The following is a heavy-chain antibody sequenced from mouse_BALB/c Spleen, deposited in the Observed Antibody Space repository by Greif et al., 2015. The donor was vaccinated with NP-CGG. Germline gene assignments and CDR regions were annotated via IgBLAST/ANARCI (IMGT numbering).Heavy chain of an antibody. Sequence: VQLQQSGAELMRPGASVKISCKATGYTFSSYWIEWVKQRPGHGLEWIGEILPGSGSTNYNEKFKGKATFTADTSSNTAYMQLSSLTSEDSAVYYCARSEFIYYGTYWGQGTLVTVSA. CDR3: ARSEFIYYGTY. CDR2: ILPGSGST. V-gene: IGHV1-9*01. CDR1: GYTFSSYW. D-gene: IGHD1-2*01. J-gene: IGHJ3*01.